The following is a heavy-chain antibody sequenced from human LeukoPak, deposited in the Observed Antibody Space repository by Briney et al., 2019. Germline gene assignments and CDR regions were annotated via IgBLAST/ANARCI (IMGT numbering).Heavy chain of an antibody. Sequence: PGGSLRLSCAASGFTFNTYNMNWVRQAPGKGLEWVSSISSSSTYIYYADSVKGRFTISRDNAKNSLYLQMNSLRAGDTAVYYCARDVDNWKFDYWGQGTLVTVSS. J-gene: IGHJ4*02. CDR2: ISSSSTYI. CDR1: GFTFNTYN. V-gene: IGHV3-21*01. D-gene: IGHD1-1*01. CDR3: ARDVDNWKFDY.